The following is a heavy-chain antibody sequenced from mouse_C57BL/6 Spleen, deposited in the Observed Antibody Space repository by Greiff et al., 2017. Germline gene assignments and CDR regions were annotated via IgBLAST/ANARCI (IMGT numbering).Heavy chain of an antibody. Sequence: EVMLVESGGDLVKPGGSLKLSCAASGFTFSSYGMSWVRQTPDKRLEWVATISSGGSSTYYPDSVKGRFTISRDNAKNTLYLQMSSLKSEDTAMYYCARQGASYFDYWGQGTTLTVSS. V-gene: IGHV5-6*02. J-gene: IGHJ2*01. CDR1: GFTFSSYG. CDR2: ISSGGSST. CDR3: ARQGASYFDY.